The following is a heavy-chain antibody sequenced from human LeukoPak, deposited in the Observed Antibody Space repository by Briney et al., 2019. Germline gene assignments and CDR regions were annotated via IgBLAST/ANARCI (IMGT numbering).Heavy chain of an antibody. D-gene: IGHD2-2*01. J-gene: IGHJ6*02. CDR2: FDPEDGET. Sequence: ASVKVSCKVSGYTLTELSMHWVRQAPGKGLEWMGGFDPEDGETIYAQKFQGRVTTTEDTSTDTAYMELSSLRSEDTAVYYCATLGYCSSTSCSPVPHYYYYGMDVWGQGTTVTVSS. V-gene: IGHV1-24*01. CDR1: GYTLTELS. CDR3: ATLGYCSSTSCSPVPHYYYYGMDV.